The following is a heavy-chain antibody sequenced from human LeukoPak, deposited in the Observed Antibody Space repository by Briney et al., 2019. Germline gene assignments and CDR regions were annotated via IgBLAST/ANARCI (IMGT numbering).Heavy chain of an antibody. CDR2: IIGNGGDI. V-gene: IGHV3-23*01. CDR3: AKDRIPDGRYSIDF. J-gene: IGHJ4*02. Sequence: HAGGSLRLSCAASGLTFNTYAMNWVRQAPGKGLEWVSVIIGNGGDIHYAGSVRGRFTISRDNSKNTLYLQMNSLRVEDTAVYYCAKDRIPDGRYSIDFWGPGTLVTVSS. D-gene: IGHD5-24*01. CDR1: GLTFNTYA.